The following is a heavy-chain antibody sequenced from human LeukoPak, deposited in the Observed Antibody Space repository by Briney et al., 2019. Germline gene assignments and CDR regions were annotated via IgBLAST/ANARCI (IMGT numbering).Heavy chain of an antibody. CDR2: IYSGGST. Sequence: PGWSLRLSCAASGFTGSSNYMSWVRQAQGPGLEQISVIYSGGSTYYADSVKGRFTISRDNSKTSLYLQMNSLRAEDTAVYYCARERTAMVTGFDYWGQGTLITVSS. D-gene: IGHD5-18*01. CDR3: ARERTAMVTGFDY. V-gene: IGHV3-66*01. CDR1: GFTGSSNY. J-gene: IGHJ4*02.